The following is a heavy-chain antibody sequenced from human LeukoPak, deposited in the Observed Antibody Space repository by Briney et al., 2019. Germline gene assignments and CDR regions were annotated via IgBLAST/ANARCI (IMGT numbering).Heavy chain of an antibody. V-gene: IGHV4-39*01. Sequence: SETLSLTCTVSGGSISSSSYYWGWIRQPPGKGLEWIGSIYYSGSTYYNPSLKSRVTISVDTSKNQFSLKLSSVTAADTAVYYCARHCSSTSCYHGPQFDYWGRGTLVTVSS. CDR2: IYYSGST. J-gene: IGHJ4*02. D-gene: IGHD2-2*01. CDR1: GGSISSSSYY. CDR3: ARHCSSTSCYHGPQFDY.